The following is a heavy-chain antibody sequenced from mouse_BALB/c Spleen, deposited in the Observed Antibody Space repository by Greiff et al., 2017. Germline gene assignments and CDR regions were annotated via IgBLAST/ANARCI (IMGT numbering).Heavy chain of an antibody. V-gene: IGHV1S127*01. J-gene: IGHJ2*01. D-gene: IGHD4-1*01. Sequence: QVQLQQPGAELVKPGASVKMSCKASGYTFTSYWMHWVKQRPGQGLEWIGTIDPSDSYTSYNQKFKGKATLTVDTSSSTAYMQLSSLTSEDSAVYYCTRRTGTGYYFDYWGQGTTLTVSS. CDR2: IDPSDSYT. CDR1: GYTFTSYW. CDR3: TRRTGTGYYFDY.